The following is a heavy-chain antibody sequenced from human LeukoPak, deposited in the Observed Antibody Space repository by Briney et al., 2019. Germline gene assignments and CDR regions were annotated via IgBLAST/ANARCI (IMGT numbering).Heavy chain of an antibody. CDR3: ARVRRAVRGVITGLGWFDP. Sequence: SETLSLTCTVSGGSISGYYWSWIRQPPGKGLEWIGEINHSGSTNYNPSLKSRVTISVDTSKNQFSLKLSSVTAADTAVYYCARVRRAVRGVITGLGWFDPWGQGTLVTVPS. V-gene: IGHV4-34*01. D-gene: IGHD3-10*01. J-gene: IGHJ5*02. CDR2: INHSGST. CDR1: GGSISGYY.